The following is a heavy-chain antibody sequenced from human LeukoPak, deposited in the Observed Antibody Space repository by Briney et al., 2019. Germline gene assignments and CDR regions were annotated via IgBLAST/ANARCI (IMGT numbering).Heavy chain of an antibody. D-gene: IGHD6-13*01. V-gene: IGHV1-69*04. CDR1: GGTFSSYA. Sequence: GPSVKVSCKASGGTFSSYAISWVRQAPGQGLEWMGRIIPIFGIANYAQKFQGRVTITADKSTSTAYMELSSLRSEDTAVYYCARLVIAAAGPGDEAYYYYGMDVWGQGTTVTVSS. CDR2: IIPIFGIA. CDR3: ARLVIAAAGPGDEAYYYYGMDV. J-gene: IGHJ6*02.